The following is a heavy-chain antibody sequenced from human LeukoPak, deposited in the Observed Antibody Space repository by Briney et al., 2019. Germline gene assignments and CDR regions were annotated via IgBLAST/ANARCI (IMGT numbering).Heavy chain of an antibody. CDR3: ARRGGSSSRRSPVDY. Sequence: GGSLRLSCAASGFTFSSYWVTWVRQARGRGAEWVANIKEDGSQKYYVDSVRGRLTISRDNAKNSLFLQMNNLRVEDTAVYYCARRGGSSSRRSPVDYWGQGTLVTVSS. CDR1: GFTFSSYW. D-gene: IGHD6-6*01. V-gene: IGHV3-7*01. J-gene: IGHJ4*02. CDR2: IKEDGSQK.